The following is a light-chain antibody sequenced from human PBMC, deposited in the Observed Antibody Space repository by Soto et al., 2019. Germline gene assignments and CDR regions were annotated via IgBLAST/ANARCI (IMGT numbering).Light chain of an antibody. Sequence: EIVLTQSPGTLSLSPGERATLSCRASQSVSSSYLAWYQQKSVQAPRRHIYGASSRATGIPDRFSGSGSGTDFTLTISRLEPEDFAVYYCQQYGSSPGFTFGPGTKVDIK. J-gene: IGKJ3*01. CDR1: QSVSSSY. CDR3: QQYGSSPGFT. V-gene: IGKV3-20*01. CDR2: GAS.